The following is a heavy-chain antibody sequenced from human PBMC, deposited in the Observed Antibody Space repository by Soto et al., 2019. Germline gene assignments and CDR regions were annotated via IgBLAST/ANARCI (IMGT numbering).Heavy chain of an antibody. Sequence: QAQVVQSGAEVRKPGSSVKLSCKASEGTFNSYAIAWVRQAPGQGLEWMGGIIPYYNTLNYAQKFQDRVTITADDSTNTDYMELSSLRSDDTAVYFCASGASRWYPYGFDSWAQGTLVTVSS. CDR1: EGTFNSYA. J-gene: IGHJ4*02. CDR3: ASGASRWYPYGFDS. V-gene: IGHV1-69*01. D-gene: IGHD6-13*01. CDR2: IIPYYNTL.